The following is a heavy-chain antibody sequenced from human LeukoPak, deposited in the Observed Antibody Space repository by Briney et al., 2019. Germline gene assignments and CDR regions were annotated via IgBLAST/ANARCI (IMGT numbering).Heavy chain of an antibody. Sequence: ASVKVSCKASGYTFTSYGISWVRQAPGQGLEWMGWISAYNGNTNYAQKLQGRVTMTTDTSTSTAYMELRSLRSDDTAVYYCARDPGIAAPGALGYYYYYMDVWGKGTTVTVSS. J-gene: IGHJ6*03. D-gene: IGHD6-13*01. V-gene: IGHV1-18*01. CDR1: GYTFTSYG. CDR3: ARDPGIAAPGALGYYYYYMDV. CDR2: ISAYNGNT.